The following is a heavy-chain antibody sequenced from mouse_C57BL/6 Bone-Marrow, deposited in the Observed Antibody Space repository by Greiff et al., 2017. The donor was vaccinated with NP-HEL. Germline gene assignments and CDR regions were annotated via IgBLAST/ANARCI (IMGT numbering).Heavy chain of an antibody. J-gene: IGHJ4*01. Sequence: EVQLQESGGGLVQPGGSLKLSCAASGFTFSDYGMAWVRQAPRKGPEWVAFISNLAYSIYYAATVTGRFTISRENAKNTLYLEMSSLRSEDTAMYYCASPDGYAMDYWGQGTSVTVSS. V-gene: IGHV5-15*01. D-gene: IGHD2-3*01. CDR2: ISNLAYSI. CDR1: GFTFSDYG. CDR3: ASPDGYAMDY.